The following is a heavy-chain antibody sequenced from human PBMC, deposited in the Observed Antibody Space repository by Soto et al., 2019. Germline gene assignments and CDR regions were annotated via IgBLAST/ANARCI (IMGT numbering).Heavy chain of an antibody. Sequence: QVQLVESGGGVVQPGRSLRLSCAASGFTFSSYAMHWVRQAPGKGLEWGAVISYDGSNKYYADSVKGRFTISRDNSKNTLYLQMNRLRAEDTAVYYCARDMRGDSYDYDSSGTYGMDVWGQGTTVTVSS. CDR2: ISYDGSNK. V-gene: IGHV3-30-3*01. J-gene: IGHJ6*02. D-gene: IGHD3-22*01. CDR1: GFTFSSYA. CDR3: ARDMRGDSYDYDSSGTYGMDV.